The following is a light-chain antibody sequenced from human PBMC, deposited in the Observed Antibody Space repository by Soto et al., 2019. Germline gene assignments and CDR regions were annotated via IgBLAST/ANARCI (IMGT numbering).Light chain of an antibody. Sequence: QSVPTQPPSASGTPGQRVTISCSGSSSNIGSNTVNWYQQLPGTAPKLLIFNNNQRPSGVPDRFSGSKSGTSASLAISGLQSDDEDDYYCAAWDDSLNGWVFGGGTQLTVL. CDR1: SSNIGSNT. V-gene: IGLV1-44*01. CDR2: NNN. J-gene: IGLJ3*02. CDR3: AAWDDSLNGWV.